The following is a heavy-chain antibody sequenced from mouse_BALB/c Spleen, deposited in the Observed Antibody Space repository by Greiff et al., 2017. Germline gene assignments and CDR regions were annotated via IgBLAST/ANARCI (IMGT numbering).Heavy chain of an antibody. D-gene: IGHD2-14*01. CDR2: INPSTGYT. Sequence: VHLVESGAELAKPGASVKMSCKASGYTFTSYWMHWVKQRPGQGLEWIGYINPSTGYTEYNQKFKDKATLTADKSSSTAYMQLSSLTSEDSAVYYCARSDYYRYDWYFDVWGAGTTVTVSS. CDR3: ARSDYYRYDWYFDV. CDR1: GYTFTSYW. V-gene: IGHV1-7*01. J-gene: IGHJ1*01.